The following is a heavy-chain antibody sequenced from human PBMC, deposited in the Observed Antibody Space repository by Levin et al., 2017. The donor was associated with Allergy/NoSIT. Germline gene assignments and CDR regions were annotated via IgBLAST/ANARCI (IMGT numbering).Heavy chain of an antibody. Sequence: GGSLRLSCAASGFTFSSYAMHWVRQAPGKGLEWVAFISYDGSDKSYAESVKGRFTISRDDSKNTLYLQMNSLRAEDTAAYYCAKEGPGRDFVYWGKGTLVAVSS. V-gene: IGHV3-30*18. D-gene: IGHD1-14*01. CDR1: GFTFSSYA. CDR3: AKEGPGRDFVY. CDR2: ISYDGSDK. J-gene: IGHJ4*02.